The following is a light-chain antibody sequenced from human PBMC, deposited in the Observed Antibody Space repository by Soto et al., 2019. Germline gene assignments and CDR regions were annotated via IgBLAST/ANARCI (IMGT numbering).Light chain of an antibody. CDR2: DVS. Sequence: QSVLTQPRSVSGSPGQSVIISCTGTSSDVGAFNYVSWYQHHPGKAPKLMIYDVSKRPSGVPARSSGSKSGNTASLTISGLQAEDEADYFCCSYAGTYTFVFGTGTKVTVL. CDR1: SSDVGAFNY. V-gene: IGLV2-11*01. J-gene: IGLJ1*01. CDR3: CSYAGTYTFV.